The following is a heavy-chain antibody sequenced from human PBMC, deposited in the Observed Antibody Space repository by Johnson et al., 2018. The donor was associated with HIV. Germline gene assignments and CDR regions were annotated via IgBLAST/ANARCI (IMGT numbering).Heavy chain of an antibody. CDR1: GFTFSSYA. CDR3: AKDPCGYYYDASGLTAFDI. Sequence: VQLVESGGGLVQPGGSLRLSCAASGFTFSSYAMSWVRQAPGKGLEWVSSVTGSGARTYSHYADSVKGRFTISRDNSKNTLYLQMDSLRAEDTAVYYCAKDPCGYYYDASGLTAFDIWGQGTMVTVSS. D-gene: IGHD3-22*01. CDR2: VTGSGART. V-gene: IGHV3-23*04. J-gene: IGHJ3*02.